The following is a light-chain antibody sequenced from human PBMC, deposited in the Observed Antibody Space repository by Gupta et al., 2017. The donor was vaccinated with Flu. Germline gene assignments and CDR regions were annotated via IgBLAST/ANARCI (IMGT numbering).Light chain of an antibody. J-gene: IGLJ2*01. CDR3: QAWDGSSVV. V-gene: IGLV3-1*01. Sequence: SYEMSQPPSVSVSPGQTASIPCSGDKLGDKFASWYQQKAGQSPVLVIYQDNKRPSGIPERFSGTNSGNTATLTIRGTQATDEADYYCQAWDGSSVVFGGGTKLTVL. CDR2: QDN. CDR1: KLGDKF.